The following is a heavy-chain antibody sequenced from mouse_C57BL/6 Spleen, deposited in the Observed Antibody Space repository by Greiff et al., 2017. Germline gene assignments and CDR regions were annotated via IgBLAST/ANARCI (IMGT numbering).Heavy chain of an antibody. D-gene: IGHD4-1*01. CDR3: ARERANWDYFDY. CDR2: ISDGGSYT. Sequence: EVQRVESGGGLVKPGGSLKLSCAASGFTFSSYAMSWVRQTPEKRLEWVATISDGGSYTYYPDNVKGRFTISRDNAKNNLYLQMSHLKSEDTAMYYCARERANWDYFDYWGQGTTLTVSS. CDR1: GFTFSSYA. J-gene: IGHJ2*01. V-gene: IGHV5-4*01.